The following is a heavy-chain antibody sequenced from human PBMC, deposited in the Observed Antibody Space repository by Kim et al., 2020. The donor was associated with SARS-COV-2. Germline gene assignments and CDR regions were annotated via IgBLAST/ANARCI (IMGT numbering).Heavy chain of an antibody. V-gene: IGHV1-18*04. CDR3: ASPKGSSGYADGMDV. CDR2: INAYNGNT. D-gene: IGHD3-22*01. CDR1: GYTFTSYG. Sequence: ASVKVSCKASGYTFTSYGISWVRQAPGQGLEWMGWINAYNGNTNYAQKLQGRVTMTTDTSTSTAYMELRSLRSDDTAVYYCASPKGSSGYADGMDVWGQGTTVTVSS. J-gene: IGHJ6*02.